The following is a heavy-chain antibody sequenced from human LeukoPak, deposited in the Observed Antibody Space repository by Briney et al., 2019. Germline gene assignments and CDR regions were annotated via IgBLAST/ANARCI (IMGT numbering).Heavy chain of an antibody. CDR2: ISWNSGSI. V-gene: IGHV3-9*03. CDR3: AKAGDYDILNLFDY. J-gene: IGHJ4*02. CDR1: GFTFDDYA. D-gene: IGHD3-9*01. Sequence: GGSLRLSCAASGFTFDDYAMHWVRQAPGKGLEWVSGISWNSGSIGYADSVKGRFTISRDNAKNSLYLQMNSLRAEDMALYYCAKAGDYDILNLFDYWGQGTLVTVSS.